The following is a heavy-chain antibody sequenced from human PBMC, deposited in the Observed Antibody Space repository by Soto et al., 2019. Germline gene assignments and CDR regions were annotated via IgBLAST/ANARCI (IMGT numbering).Heavy chain of an antibody. Sequence: SVKVSCKASGGTFSSYAISWVRQAPGQGLEWMGGIIPIFGTANYAQKFQGRVTITADESTSTAYMELSSLRSEDTAVYYCARGGSSGYGGGHFDYWGQGTLVTVSS. V-gene: IGHV1-69*13. CDR1: GGTFSSYA. CDR3: ARGGSSGYGGGHFDY. J-gene: IGHJ4*02. D-gene: IGHD6-13*01. CDR2: IIPIFGTA.